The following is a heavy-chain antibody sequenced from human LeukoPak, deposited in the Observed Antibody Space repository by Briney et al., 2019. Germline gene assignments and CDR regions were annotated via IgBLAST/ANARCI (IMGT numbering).Heavy chain of an antibody. J-gene: IGHJ5*02. V-gene: IGHV1-2*02. CDR3: ARDPYCYDSSGYHNWFDP. D-gene: IGHD3-22*01. CDR1: GYTFTGYY. CDR2: INPNSGGT. Sequence: ASVKVSCKASGYTFTGYYMHWVRQAPGQGLEWMGWINPNSGGTNYAQKFQGRVTMTRDTSISTAYMELSRLRSDDTAVYYCARDPYCYDSSGYHNWFDPWGQGTLVTVSS.